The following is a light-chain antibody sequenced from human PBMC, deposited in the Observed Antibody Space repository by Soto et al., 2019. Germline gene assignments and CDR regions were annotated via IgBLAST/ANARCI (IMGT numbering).Light chain of an antibody. CDR1: QSIGNY. Sequence: EVVLTQSPATLSLSPGEGATLSCRASQSIGNYLAWYQQKPGQAPRLLIYATSNSATGIPARFSGSGSGTAFTLTISTLEPEEFAVYYCHQRSSWPFTFGPVAKVDIK. CDR2: ATS. V-gene: IGKV3-11*01. J-gene: IGKJ3*01. CDR3: HQRSSWPFT.